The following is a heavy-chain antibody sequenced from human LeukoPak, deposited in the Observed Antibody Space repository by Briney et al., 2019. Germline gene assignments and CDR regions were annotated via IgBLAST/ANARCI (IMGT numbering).Heavy chain of an antibody. CDR3: ATHVLFDPNHYSYWFDP. CDR1: GASINSHW. Sequence: SETLSLTCSVSGASINSHWWSWIRQPPGRGLEWIAYIHHSGETNYNPSLKSRVTISLDTSKNQVSLMLTSVTAADTAVYFCATHVLFDPNHYSYWFDPWGQGTLVTVSS. CDR2: IHHSGET. D-gene: IGHD1-14*01. J-gene: IGHJ5*02. V-gene: IGHV4-59*08.